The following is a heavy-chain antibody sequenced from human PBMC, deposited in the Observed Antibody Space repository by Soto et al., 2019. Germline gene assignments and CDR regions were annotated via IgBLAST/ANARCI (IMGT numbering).Heavy chain of an antibody. Sequence: EVQLVESGGALVQPGGSLRLSCAASGFTFGNFAMHWVRQAPGKGLEWVSGISWNTGTIDYAASVEGPFTISRDNAEGSLYQPMNNLRAEDTAVYYWGRAPGYCTGGACSNLGYFDYWGLATLVTVSS. CDR2: ISWNTGTI. D-gene: IGHD2-8*02. V-gene: IGHV3-9*01. CDR1: GFTFGNFA. J-gene: IGHJ4*02. CDR3: GRAPGYCTGGACSNLGYFDY.